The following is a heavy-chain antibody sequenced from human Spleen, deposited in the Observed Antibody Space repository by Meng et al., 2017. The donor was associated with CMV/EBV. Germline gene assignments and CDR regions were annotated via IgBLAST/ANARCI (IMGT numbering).Heavy chain of an antibody. CDR3: TRSGSSNPAYFQH. D-gene: IGHD1-26*01. J-gene: IGHJ1*01. Sequence: SGFTFSGSAMHWVRQASGKGLEWVGRIRSKANSSATAYAASVKGRFTISRDDSKNTAYLQMNSLKTEDTAVYYCTRSGSSNPAYFQHWGQGTLVTVSS. CDR1: GFTFSGSA. CDR2: IRSKANSSAT. V-gene: IGHV3-73*01.